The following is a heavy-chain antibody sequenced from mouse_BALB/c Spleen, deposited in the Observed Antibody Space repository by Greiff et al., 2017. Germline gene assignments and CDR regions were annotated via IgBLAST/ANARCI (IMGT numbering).Heavy chain of an antibody. CDR3: ARGGQLGRGFAY. V-gene: IGHV1-9*01. Sequence: QVQLKESGAELMKPGASVTLSCKATGYTFSSYWIEWVKQRPGHGLEWIGEILTGIGSTNYNEKFKGKATFTADTSSNTAYMQLSSLTSEDSASYYCARGGQLGRGFAYWGQGTLVTVSA. J-gene: IGHJ3*01. CDR1: GYTFSSYW. D-gene: IGHD3-1*01. CDR2: ILTGIGST.